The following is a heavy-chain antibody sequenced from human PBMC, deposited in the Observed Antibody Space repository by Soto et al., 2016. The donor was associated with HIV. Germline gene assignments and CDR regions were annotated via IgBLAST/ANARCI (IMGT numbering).Heavy chain of an antibody. Sequence: EVQLVESGGGLVKPGGSLRLSCAASGFTFSNAWMSWVRQAPGKGLEWVGRIKSKTDGGTTDYAAPVKGRFTISRDDSKNTLYLQMNSLKTEDTAVYYCTTEIVGAHAVRGPWGQGTLVTVSS. V-gene: IGHV3-15*01. CDR2: IKSKTDGGTT. J-gene: IGHJ5*02. CDR1: GFTFSNAW. CDR3: TTEIVGAHAVRGP. D-gene: IGHD1-26*01.